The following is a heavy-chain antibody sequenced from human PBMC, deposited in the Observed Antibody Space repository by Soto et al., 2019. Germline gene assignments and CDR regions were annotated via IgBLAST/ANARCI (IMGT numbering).Heavy chain of an antibody. CDR1: GGSFSGYY. V-gene: IGHV4-34*01. CDR3: ARGLGVRGVIIRVFYYYGMDV. D-gene: IGHD3-10*01. Sequence: SETLSLTCAVYGGSFSGYYWSWIRQPPGKGLEWIGEINHSGSTNYNPPLKSRVTISVDTSKNQFSLKLSSVTAADTAVYYCARGLGVRGVIIRVFYYYGMDVWGQGTTVTVSS. CDR2: INHSGST. J-gene: IGHJ6*02.